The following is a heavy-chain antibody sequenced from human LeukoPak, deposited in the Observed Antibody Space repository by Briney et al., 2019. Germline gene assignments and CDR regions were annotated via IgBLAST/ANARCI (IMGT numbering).Heavy chain of an antibody. Sequence: SETLSLTCTVSGGSISSSSYYWGWIRQPPGKGLEWVGSIYYSGGTYYNPSLKSRVTISVDTSKNQFSLKLSSVTAADTAVYYRARERGNYYYYMDVWAKGTTVTISS. CDR2: IYYSGGT. CDR3: ARERGNYYYYMDV. V-gene: IGHV4-39*07. J-gene: IGHJ6*03. CDR1: GGSISSSSYY. D-gene: IGHD1-26*01.